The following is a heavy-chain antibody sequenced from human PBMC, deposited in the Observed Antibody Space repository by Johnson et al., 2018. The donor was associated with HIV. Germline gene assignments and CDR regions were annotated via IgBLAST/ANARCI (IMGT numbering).Heavy chain of an antibody. CDR3: ARESPGYAFDI. Sequence: MLLVESGGGVVRPGGYLRLSCAASGFTFDDNGMSWVRQAPGKGLEWVSGINWNGGSTGYADSVKGRFTVSRDNAKNSLYLQMNSLRAGDTAVYYCARESPGYAFDIWGQGTMVTVSS. J-gene: IGHJ3*02. V-gene: IGHV3-20*04. CDR2: INWNGGST. D-gene: IGHD1-1*01. CDR1: GFTFDDNG.